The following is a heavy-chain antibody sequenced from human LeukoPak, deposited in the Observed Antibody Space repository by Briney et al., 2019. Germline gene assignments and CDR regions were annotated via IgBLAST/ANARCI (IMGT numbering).Heavy chain of an antibody. CDR3: ARESRYYGSGSFVY. CDR1: GSTFTIYG. D-gene: IGHD3-10*01. CDR2: ISVYNGNT. J-gene: IGHJ4*02. Sequence: AAVKVSCTASGSTFTIYGISWVRQAPGQGLEWMGWISVYNGNTNYAQKLQGRVTLTTDTSTSTAYMEPRSLRSDDTAVYYCARESRYYGSGSFVYWAQGPLVPVSS. V-gene: IGHV1-18*04.